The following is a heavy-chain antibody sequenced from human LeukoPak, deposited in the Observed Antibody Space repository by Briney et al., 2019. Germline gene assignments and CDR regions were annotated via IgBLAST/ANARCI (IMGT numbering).Heavy chain of an antibody. V-gene: IGHV4-59*12. D-gene: IGHD3-3*01. J-gene: IGHJ4*02. CDR2: IYHSGST. CDR3: ARLSLKVLEWSPTKGKETHYFDY. CDR1: GGSISSYY. Sequence: SETLSLTCTVSGGSISSYYWSWIRQPPGKGLEWIGEIYHSGSTNYNPSLKSRVTILEDKSKNQFSLKMSSVTAADTAVYYCARLSLKVLEWSPTKGKETHYFDYWGQGTLVTVSS.